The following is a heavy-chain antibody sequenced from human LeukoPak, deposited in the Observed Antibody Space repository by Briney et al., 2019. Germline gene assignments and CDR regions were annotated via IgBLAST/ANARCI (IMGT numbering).Heavy chain of an antibody. V-gene: IGHV4-59*01. J-gene: IGHJ6*03. CDR2: IYYSGST. CDR3: ARGKENCYYYMDV. CDR1: GGSISTYY. Sequence: SETLSLTCTVSGGSISTYYWSWIRQPPGKGLEWIGYIYYSGSTNYNPSLKSRVAISVDTSKNQFSLKLSSVTAADTAVYYCARGKENCYYYMDVWGKGTTVTVSS.